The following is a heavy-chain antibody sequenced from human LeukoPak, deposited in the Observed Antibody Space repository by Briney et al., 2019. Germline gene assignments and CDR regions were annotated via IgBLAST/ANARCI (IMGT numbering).Heavy chain of an antibody. V-gene: IGHV1-69*13. J-gene: IGHJ3*02. CDR2: IIPIFGTA. Sequence: SVKVSCKASGGTFSSYAISWVRQAPGQGLEWMGGIIPIFGTANYAQKFQGRVTITADESTSTAYMELSSLRSEDTAVYYYARVRRSMIVVVITTGGQHDAFDIWGQGTMVTVSS. CDR3: ARVRRSMIVVVITTGGQHDAFDI. CDR1: GGTFSSYA. D-gene: IGHD3-22*01.